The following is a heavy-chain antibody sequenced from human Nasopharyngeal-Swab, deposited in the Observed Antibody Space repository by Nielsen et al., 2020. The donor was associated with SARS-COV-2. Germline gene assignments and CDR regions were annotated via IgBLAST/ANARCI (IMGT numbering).Heavy chain of an antibody. D-gene: IGHD4-11*01. V-gene: IGHV3-23*01. CDR1: GFTFSNYV. CDR2: TTNSGGST. J-gene: IGHJ4*02. Sequence: GGSLRLSCAASGFTFSNYVMNWVRQAPGKGLEWVSATTNSGGSTYYADSVKGRFTISRDNSKNTLFLQMNSLRAEDTAVYYCAKDKAHSPFDYWGQGTLVTVSS. CDR3: AKDKAHSPFDY.